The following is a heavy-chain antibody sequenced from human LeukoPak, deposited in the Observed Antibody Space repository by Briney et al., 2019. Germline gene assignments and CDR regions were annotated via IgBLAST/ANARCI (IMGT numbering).Heavy chain of an antibody. V-gene: IGHV4-59*01. Sequence: SETLSLTCTVPGGSISSYYWSWIRQPPGKGLEWIGYIYYSGSTNYNPSLKSRVTISVDTSKNQFSLKLSSVTAADTAVYYCARDRTVYYYDSSADALDIWGQGTMVTVSS. J-gene: IGHJ3*02. D-gene: IGHD3-22*01. CDR3: ARDRTVYYYDSSADALDI. CDR1: GGSISSYY. CDR2: IYYSGST.